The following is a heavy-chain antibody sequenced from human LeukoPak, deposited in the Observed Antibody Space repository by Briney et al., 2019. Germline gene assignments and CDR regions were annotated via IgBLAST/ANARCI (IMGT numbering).Heavy chain of an antibody. Sequence: GGSLRLSWATSGVIFSNYGIHWVRQAPGKGREWVAFIRYDGSDKYYADSVKGRFTISRDNSKNKVYLQMNSLRAEDTAVYYCAKDAWEVVATSEIHYWGQGTLVTVSS. CDR1: GVIFSNYG. CDR2: IRYDGSDK. D-gene: IGHD1-26*01. CDR3: AKDAWEVVATSEIHY. V-gene: IGHV3-30*02. J-gene: IGHJ4*02.